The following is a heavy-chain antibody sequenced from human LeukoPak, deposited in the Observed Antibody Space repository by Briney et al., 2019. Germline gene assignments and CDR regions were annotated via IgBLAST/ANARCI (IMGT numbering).Heavy chain of an antibody. V-gene: IGHV5-51*01. J-gene: IGHJ4*02. D-gene: IGHD3-3*01. CDR1: GYSFTSYW. Sequence: GESLKISCKGSGYSFTSYWIGWVRQMTGKGLEWMGIIYPGDSDTRYSPSFQGQVTISADKSISTAYLQWSSLKASDTAMYYCAVNSQGYDFWSGSGGFDYWGQGTLVTVSS. CDR3: AVNSQGYDFWSGSGGFDY. CDR2: IYPGDSDT.